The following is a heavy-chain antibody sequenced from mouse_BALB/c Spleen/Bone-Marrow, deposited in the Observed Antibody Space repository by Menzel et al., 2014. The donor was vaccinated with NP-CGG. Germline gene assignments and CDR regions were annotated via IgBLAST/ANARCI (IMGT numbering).Heavy chain of an antibody. CDR2: IYPGDGDT. V-gene: IGHV1-80*01. J-gene: IGHJ2*01. Sequence: VQLQESGAGLVRPGSSVKISCKASGYAFSVYWMNWVKQRLGQGLEWIGQIYPGDGDTNYNGKFKGRATLTADKSSNTAYMQLSSLTAEDSAVYFCARGGISVDYWGQGTTLTVSS. CDR1: GYAFSVYW. CDR3: ARGGISVDY.